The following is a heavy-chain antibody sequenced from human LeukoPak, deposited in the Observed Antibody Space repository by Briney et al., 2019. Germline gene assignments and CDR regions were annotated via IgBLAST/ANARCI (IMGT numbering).Heavy chain of an antibody. J-gene: IGHJ4*02. D-gene: IGHD6-13*01. CDR3: VKDRETPASGKFDY. Sequence: PGGSLRLSCAASGCTFSNYGMHSVRQAPGKGLEWVAVVSDDGSNKNYADSVKGRFTISRDNSNNTLYLQMNSLRAEDTAVYYCVKDRETPASGKFDYWGPGTLVTVSS. CDR2: VSDDGSNK. CDR1: GCTFSNYG. V-gene: IGHV3-30*18.